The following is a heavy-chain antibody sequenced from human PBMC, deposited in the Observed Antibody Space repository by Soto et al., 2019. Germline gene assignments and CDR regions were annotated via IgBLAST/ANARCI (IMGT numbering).Heavy chain of an antibody. J-gene: IGHJ3*02. V-gene: IGHV4-59*01. CDR2: IYYSGST. CDR3: VATHYYDSSGYQGDFDI. Sequence: SETLSLTSTVTGGSISSYYWGWIRQPPGKGLEWIGYIYYSGSTNYNPSLKSRVTISVDTSKNQFSLKLSSVTAADTAVYYWVATHYYDSSGYQGDFDIWGQGTMVT. CDR1: GGSISSYY. D-gene: IGHD3-22*01.